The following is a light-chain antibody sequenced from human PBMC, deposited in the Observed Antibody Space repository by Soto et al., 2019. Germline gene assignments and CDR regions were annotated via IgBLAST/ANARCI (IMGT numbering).Light chain of an antibody. Sequence: EIGVTQSAGALSLSPGERGTLSCRASQSVSGSYLAWYQQKPGQAPRLLIYGASSRATGTPDRFSGSGSGTQFTLTISRLEPEDFAVYYCQQYGSSPLTFGGGTKVDIK. V-gene: IGKV3-20*01. CDR2: GAS. CDR3: QQYGSSPLT. J-gene: IGKJ4*01. CDR1: QSVSGSY.